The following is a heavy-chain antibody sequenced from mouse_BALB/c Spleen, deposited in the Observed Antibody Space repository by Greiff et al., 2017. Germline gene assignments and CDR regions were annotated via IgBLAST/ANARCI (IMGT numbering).Heavy chain of an antibody. V-gene: IGHV14-4*02. J-gene: IGHJ3*01. CDR1: GFNIKDYY. D-gene: IGHD4-1*01. CDR3: NAGTRAY. Sequence: VQLQQSGAELVRSGASVKLSCTASGFNIKDYYMHWVKQRPEQGLEWIGWIDPENGDTEYAPKFQGKATMTADTSSNTAYLQLSSLTSEDTAVYYCNAGTRAYWGQGTLVTVSA. CDR2: IDPENGDT.